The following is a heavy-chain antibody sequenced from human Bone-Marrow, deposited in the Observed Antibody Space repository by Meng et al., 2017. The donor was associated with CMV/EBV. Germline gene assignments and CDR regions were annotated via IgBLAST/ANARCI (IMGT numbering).Heavy chain of an antibody. CDR1: GGTFSSYA. CDR2: IIPIFGTA. V-gene: IGHV1-69*05. D-gene: IGHD2-2*01. CDR3: ASRSGVPAAIGLVYYYGMDV. Sequence: SVKVSCKASGGTFSSYAISWVRQAPGQGLEWMGGIIPIFGTANYAQKFQGRVTITTDESTSTAYMELSSLRSEDTAVYYCASRSGVPAAIGLVYYYGMDVWGQGTTVTVSS. J-gene: IGHJ6*02.